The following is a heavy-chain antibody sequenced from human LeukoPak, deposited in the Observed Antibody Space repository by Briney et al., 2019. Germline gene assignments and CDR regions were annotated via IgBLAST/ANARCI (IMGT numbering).Heavy chain of an antibody. V-gene: IGHV3-23*01. CDR3: AKDYYYDSSGYYYGDAFDI. Sequence: GGSLRLSCAASGFTFSAYAMAWVRQAPGKGLEWVSTISGSGGTTYSADSVKGRFTISRDNYKNILYLQVNSLRAGDTAVYYCAKDYYYDSSGYYYGDAFDIWGQGTMVTASS. CDR2: ISGSGGTT. CDR1: GFTFSAYA. J-gene: IGHJ3*02. D-gene: IGHD3-22*01.